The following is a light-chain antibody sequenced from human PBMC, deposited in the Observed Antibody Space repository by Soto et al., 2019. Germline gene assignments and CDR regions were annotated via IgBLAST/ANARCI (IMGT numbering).Light chain of an antibody. J-gene: IGKJ1*01. Sequence: EIVMTQSPATLSVSLWERATLSCRASQSVSSRLAWYQQKPGQAPRLLIYGASTRATGIRPRSRGRGAGTEITLTITSLQSEDFAVSYCQQYTNWPWTFGRGTKVDI. V-gene: IGKV3-15*01. CDR2: GAS. CDR3: QQYTNWPWT. CDR1: QSVSSR.